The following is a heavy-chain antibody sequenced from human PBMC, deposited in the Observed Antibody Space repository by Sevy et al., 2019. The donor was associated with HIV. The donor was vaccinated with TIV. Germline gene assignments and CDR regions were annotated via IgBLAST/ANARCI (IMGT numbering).Heavy chain of an antibody. CDR1: GFTFDDYT. J-gene: IGHJ4*02. D-gene: IGHD1-26*01. Sequence: GGSLRLSCAASGFTFDDYTMNWVRQAPEKGLEWVSGVRWSSGNIAYADSVEGRFTISRDNAKNSLYLQMNSLRVEDTALYYCVKDRSGSYSFDYWGQGTLVTVSS. CDR3: VKDRSGSYSFDY. V-gene: IGHV3-9*01. CDR2: VRWSSGNI.